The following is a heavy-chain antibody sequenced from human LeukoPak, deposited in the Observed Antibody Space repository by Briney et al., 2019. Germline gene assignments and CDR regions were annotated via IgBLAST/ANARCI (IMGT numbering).Heavy chain of an antibody. J-gene: IGHJ3*02. Sequence: HPGGSLRLSCAASGFTFTSYVMSWVRQAPGKGLEWVSTIGGRGGTTYYADSVKGRFTISRDNSKNTLYLQMNSLRADDTAVYYCAKPYSSSWYNAFDIWGQGTMVTVSS. CDR1: GFTFTSYV. CDR2: IGGRGGTT. CDR3: AKPYSSSWYNAFDI. V-gene: IGHV3-23*01. D-gene: IGHD6-13*01.